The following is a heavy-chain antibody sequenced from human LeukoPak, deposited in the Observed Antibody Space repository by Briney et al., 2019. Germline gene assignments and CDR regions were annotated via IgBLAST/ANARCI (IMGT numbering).Heavy chain of an antibody. D-gene: IGHD3-9*01. CDR3: ARDCSGRYDILTGYPTPYYYGMDV. Sequence: PGGSLRLSCAASGFTFSSYSMNWVRQAPGKGLEWVSSISSSSSYIYYADSVKGRFTISRDNAKNSLYLQMNSLRAEDTAVYYCARDCSGRYDILTGYPTPYYYGMDVWGQGTTVTVSS. CDR1: GFTFSSYS. V-gene: IGHV3-21*01. J-gene: IGHJ6*02. CDR2: ISSSSSYI.